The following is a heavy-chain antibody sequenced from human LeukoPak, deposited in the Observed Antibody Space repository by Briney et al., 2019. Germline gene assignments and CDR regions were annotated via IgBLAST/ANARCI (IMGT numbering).Heavy chain of an antibody. CDR2: ISTSSSYI. CDR3: TTALGDSSSFSPPLDDY. J-gene: IGHJ4*02. D-gene: IGHD3-22*01. V-gene: IGHV3-21*03. Sequence: PGGSLRLSCAVSGFTFSSYSMNWVRQAPGKGLEWVAFISTSSSYIYYADSLKGRFTISRDNAKNSLYLQMNSLKTEDTAVYYCTTALGDSSSFSPPLDDYWGQGTLVTVSS. CDR1: GFTFSSYS.